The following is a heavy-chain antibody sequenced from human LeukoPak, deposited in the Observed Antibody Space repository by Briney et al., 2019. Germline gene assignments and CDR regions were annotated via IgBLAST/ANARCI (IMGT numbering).Heavy chain of an antibody. CDR2: IYSGGDT. D-gene: IGHD3-10*01. Sequence: EAGGSLRLSCAASGFTVSSNYMYWVRQAPGKGLEWVSIIYSGGDTYYADSVKGRFTISRDNPKNTVYLQMNSLRAEDTAVYYCARDFRAYYGSGTPLWGQGTLVTVSS. V-gene: IGHV3-66*01. J-gene: IGHJ4*02. CDR3: ARDFRAYYGSGTPL. CDR1: GFTVSSNY.